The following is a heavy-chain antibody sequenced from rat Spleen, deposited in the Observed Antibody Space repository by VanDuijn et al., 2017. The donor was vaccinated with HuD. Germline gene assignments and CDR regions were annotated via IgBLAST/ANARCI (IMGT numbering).Heavy chain of an antibody. V-gene: IGHV3-3*01. CDR2: INNAGST. CDR1: GYSITSNYR. D-gene: IGHD1-12*01. Sequence: EVQLQESRPGLVKPSQSLSLTCSVSGYSITSNYRWNWIRNFPGNKLEWMGYINNAGSTNYNPSLKSRISITRDTSKNQFFLQVNSVTTEDTATYYGARSLSYAHYFWYFNFWGPGTMVTVSS. CDR3: ARSLSYAHYFWYFNF. J-gene: IGHJ1*01.